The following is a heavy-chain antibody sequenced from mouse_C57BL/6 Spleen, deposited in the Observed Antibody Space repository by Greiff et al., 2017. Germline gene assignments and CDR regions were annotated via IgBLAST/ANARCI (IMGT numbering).Heavy chain of an antibody. D-gene: IGHD2-5*01. V-gene: IGHV1-52*01. Sequence: QVQLQQPGAELVRPGSSVKLSCKASGYTFTSYWMHWVKQRPLQGLEWIGNIDPSDSETHYNQKFKDKATLTVDKSSSTAYMQLSSLTSEDSAVYYCARAYYSNYPYYYAMDYWGQGTSVTVSS. CDR2: IDPSDSET. CDR1: GYTFTSYW. CDR3: ARAYYSNYPYYYAMDY. J-gene: IGHJ4*01.